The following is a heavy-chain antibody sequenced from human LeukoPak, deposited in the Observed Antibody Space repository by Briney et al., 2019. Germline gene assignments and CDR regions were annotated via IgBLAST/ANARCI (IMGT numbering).Heavy chain of an antibody. Sequence: ASVKVSCKASGYTFTSYYMHWVRQAPGQGLEWMGIINPSGGSTSYAQKFQGRVTMTRDMSTSTVYRELSSLRSEDTAVYYCARVAPGITGSRYYFDYWGQGTLVTVSS. CDR1: GYTFTSYY. V-gene: IGHV1-46*01. J-gene: IGHJ4*02. CDR3: ARVAPGITGSRYYFDY. D-gene: IGHD1-7*01. CDR2: INPSGGST.